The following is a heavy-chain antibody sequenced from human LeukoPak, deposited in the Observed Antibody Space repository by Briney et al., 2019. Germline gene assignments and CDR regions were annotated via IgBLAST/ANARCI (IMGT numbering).Heavy chain of an antibody. Sequence: GGSLRLSCAASGFTFSSYSMNWVRQAPGKGLEWVSSISSSSSYIYYADSVKGRFTISRDNAKNTLYLQMNSLRAEDTAVYYCARSIAPGTAIDYWGQGTLVTVSS. J-gene: IGHJ4*02. D-gene: IGHD2-21*01. CDR1: GFTFSSYS. CDR2: ISSSSSYI. CDR3: ARSIAPGTAIDY. V-gene: IGHV3-21*01.